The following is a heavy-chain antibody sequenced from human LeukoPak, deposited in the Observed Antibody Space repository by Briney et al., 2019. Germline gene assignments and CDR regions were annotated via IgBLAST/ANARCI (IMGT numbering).Heavy chain of an antibody. Sequence: GGSLRLSCAASGFTFSSHAMTWVRQAPGKGLEWVSAISGGGSTYYADSVKGRFTISRDNSKNTLNLQMNSLRGEDTAVYYCAKGQKQPDYWGQGTLVTVSS. CDR3: AKGQKQPDY. CDR2: ISGGGST. CDR1: GFTFSSHA. V-gene: IGHV3-23*01. D-gene: IGHD5-18*01. J-gene: IGHJ4*02.